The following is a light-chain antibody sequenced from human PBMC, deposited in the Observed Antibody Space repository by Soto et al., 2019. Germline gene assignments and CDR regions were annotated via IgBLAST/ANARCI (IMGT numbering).Light chain of an antibody. V-gene: IGKV2-30*01. CDR3: MQGTHWPYT. CDR2: KVS. J-gene: IGKJ2*01. CDR1: QSLVTSDGNTY. Sequence: DVVMTQSPLSLPVTLGQPASISCRSSQSLVTSDGNTYLNWFQQRPGQSPRRLIYKVSNRDSGVPDRFSGSESGTDFTLKISRVEAEDVGVYYCMQGTHWPYTX.